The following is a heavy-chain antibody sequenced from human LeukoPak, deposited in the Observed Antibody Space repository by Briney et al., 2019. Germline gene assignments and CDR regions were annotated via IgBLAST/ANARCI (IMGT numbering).Heavy chain of an antibody. Sequence: ASVKVSCKASGYTFTGYYMHWVRQAPGQGLEWMGWINPNSGGTNYAQKFQGRVTMTRDTSISTAYMELSRLRSDDTAVYYCVRDIRVVVAATLDYWGQGTLVTVSS. D-gene: IGHD2-15*01. J-gene: IGHJ4*02. CDR3: VRDIRVVVAATLDY. CDR1: GYTFTGYY. CDR2: INPNSGGT. V-gene: IGHV1-2*02.